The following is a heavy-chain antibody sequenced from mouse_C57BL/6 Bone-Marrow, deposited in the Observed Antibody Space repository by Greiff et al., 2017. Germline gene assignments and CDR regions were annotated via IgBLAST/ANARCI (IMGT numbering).Heavy chain of an antibody. CDR1: GFSLTSYG. V-gene: IGHV2-5*01. Sequence: QVQLKQSGPGLVQPSQSLSITCTVSGFSLTSYGVHWVRQSPGKGLEWLGVIWRGGSTDYNAAFMSRLSITKDNSKSQVFFKMNSLQADDTAIYYCAKKSHYYGSSSWFAYWGQGTLVTVSA. J-gene: IGHJ3*01. D-gene: IGHD1-1*01. CDR2: IWRGGST. CDR3: AKKSHYYGSSSWFAY.